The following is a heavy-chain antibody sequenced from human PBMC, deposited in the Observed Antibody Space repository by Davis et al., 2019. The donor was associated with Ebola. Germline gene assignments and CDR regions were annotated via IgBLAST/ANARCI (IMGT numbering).Heavy chain of an antibody. CDR1: GYTFTSYG. Sequence: ASVKVSCKASGYTFTSYGISWVRQAPGQGLEWMGWISAYNGNTNYAQKLQGRVTMTTDTSTSTAYMELRSLRSDDTAVYYCARVPVGSAGDRGRYYFDYWGQGTLVTVSS. CDR2: ISAYNGNT. J-gene: IGHJ4*02. CDR3: ARVPVGSAGDRGRYYFDY. D-gene: IGHD3-16*01. V-gene: IGHV1-18*01.